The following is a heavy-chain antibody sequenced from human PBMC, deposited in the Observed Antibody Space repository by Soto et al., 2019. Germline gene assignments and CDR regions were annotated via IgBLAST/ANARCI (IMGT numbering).Heavy chain of an antibody. CDR1: GFTFSSYG. Sequence: QVQLVESGGGVVQPGRSLRLSCAASGFTFSSYGMHWVRQAPGKGLEWVAVISYDGSNKYYADSVKGRFTISRDNSKNTLYLQMNILRAEDTAVYYCAKEYGGNSGGNWYFDLWGRGTLVTVSS. V-gene: IGHV3-30*18. CDR3: AKEYGGNSGGNWYFDL. J-gene: IGHJ2*01. D-gene: IGHD2-21*02. CDR2: ISYDGSNK.